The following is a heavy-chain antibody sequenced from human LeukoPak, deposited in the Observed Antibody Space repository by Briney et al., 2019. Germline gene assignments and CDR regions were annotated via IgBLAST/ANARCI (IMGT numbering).Heavy chain of an antibody. CDR3: ARSLPYYYDSSGSPTGFDY. CDR1: GGSFSGYY. V-gene: IGHV4-34*01. CDR2: INHSGST. Sequence: SETLSLTCAVYGGSFSGYYWSWIRQPPGKGLEWIGEINHSGSTNYNPSLKSRVTISVDTSKNQFSLKLSPVTAADTAVYYCARSLPYYYDSSGSPTGFDYWGQGTLVTVSS. D-gene: IGHD3-22*01. J-gene: IGHJ4*02.